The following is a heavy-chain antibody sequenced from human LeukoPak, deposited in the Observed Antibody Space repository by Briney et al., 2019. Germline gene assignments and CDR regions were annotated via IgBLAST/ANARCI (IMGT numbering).Heavy chain of an antibody. V-gene: IGHV4-39*07. D-gene: IGHD6-13*01. Sequence: SETLSLTCTVSGGSISSSSYYWGWIRQPPGKGLERVGSIYYSGSTYYNPSLKSRVTISVDTSKNQFSLKLSSVTAADTAVYYCARGGSSSSYDAFDIWGQGTMVTVSS. CDR1: GGSISSSSYY. CDR2: IYYSGST. CDR3: ARGGSSSSYDAFDI. J-gene: IGHJ3*02.